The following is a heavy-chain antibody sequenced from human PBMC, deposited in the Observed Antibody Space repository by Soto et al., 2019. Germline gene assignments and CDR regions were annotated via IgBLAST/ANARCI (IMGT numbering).Heavy chain of an antibody. CDR3: ATVSRCSGITCKQSIDY. J-gene: IGHJ4*02. Sequence: GGSLRLSCAASGFPFSNAWMYWVRQAPGKGLEWVGRINSKTDGETTDFAAPVKGRFTISRDDSKNTLYLQMNSLKTEDTAVYYCATVSRCSGITCKQSIDYWGQGTLVTVSS. V-gene: IGHV3-15*01. D-gene: IGHD2-15*01. CDR1: GFPFSNAW. CDR2: INSKTDGETT.